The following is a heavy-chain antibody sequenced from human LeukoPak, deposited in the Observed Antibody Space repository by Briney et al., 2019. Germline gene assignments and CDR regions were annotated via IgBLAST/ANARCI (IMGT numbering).Heavy chain of an antibody. CDR2: MYSSGPT. CDR3: ARGRNWGSTYFFDY. CDR1: GGSLSSTINC. D-gene: IGHD7-27*01. J-gene: IGHJ4*02. Sequence: PSETLSLTCTVSGGSLSSTINCWGWVRQPPGRGGEWVGNMYSSGPTYYTPSLMSRVTIFVDTSKHQFSLKLNSVTAADTAVYYCARGRNWGSTYFFDYWGQGTLVTVSS. V-gene: IGHV4-39*02.